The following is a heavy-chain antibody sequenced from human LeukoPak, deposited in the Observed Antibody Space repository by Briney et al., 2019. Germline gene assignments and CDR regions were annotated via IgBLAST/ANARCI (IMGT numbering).Heavy chain of an antibody. Sequence: GSLRLSCAGSGFSFSSHWLHWVRQVPGKGREWVARINGDGIAINYADSVKGRVTISRDNAKNTVYLQMNSLRAEDTAVYYGVRVLLRYFDCWGQGTLVTVSS. D-gene: IGHD3-9*01. CDR3: VRVLLRYFDC. CDR1: GFSFSSHW. CDR2: INGDGIAI. V-gene: IGHV3-74*01. J-gene: IGHJ4*02.